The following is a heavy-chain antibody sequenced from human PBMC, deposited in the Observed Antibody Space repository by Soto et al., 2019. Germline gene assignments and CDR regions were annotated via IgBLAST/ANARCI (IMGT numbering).Heavy chain of an antibody. CDR1: GFTFTSYW. J-gene: IGHJ6*02. CDR3: AREIKNSYGVDA. V-gene: IGHV3-74*01. CDR2: INSDGTTA. Sequence: GGSLRLSCAASGFTFTSYWVHWVRQAPGKGLVWVSRINSDGTTANYADSVTGRFTISRDNAKNTVYLQMNSLRVEDTAVYYCAREIKNSYGVDAWGQGNTLTVSS.